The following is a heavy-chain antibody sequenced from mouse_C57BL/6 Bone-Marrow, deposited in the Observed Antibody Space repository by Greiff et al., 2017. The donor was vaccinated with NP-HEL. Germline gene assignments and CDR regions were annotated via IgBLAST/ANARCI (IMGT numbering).Heavy chain of an antibody. V-gene: IGHV1-69*01. Sequence: VQLQQSGAELVMPGASVKLSCKASGYTFTSYWMHWVKQRPGQGLEWIGEIDPSDSYTNYSQKFKGKSTLTVDKSSSTAYMQLSSLTSEDSAVYYCARGDYEDFDYWGQGTTLTVSS. J-gene: IGHJ2*01. CDR1: GYTFTSYW. CDR3: ARGDYEDFDY. D-gene: IGHD2-4*01. CDR2: IDPSDSYT.